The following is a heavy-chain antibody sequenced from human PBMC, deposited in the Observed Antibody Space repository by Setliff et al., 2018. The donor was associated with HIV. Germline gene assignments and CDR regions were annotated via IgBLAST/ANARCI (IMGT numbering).Heavy chain of an antibody. J-gene: IGHJ3*02. V-gene: IGHV4-39*01. CDR1: GGSFTSRSYY. D-gene: IGHD4-4*01. CDR2: IFYSGIT. Sequence: LSLTCTVSGGSFTSRSYYWGWIRQPPGKGLEWIGSIFYSGITYYNPSLKSRVTISVDTSKNQLSLKLTSVTAEDTGVYYCARTVPHSAAQDAFDIWGQGTVVTVSS. CDR3: ARTVPHSAAQDAFDI.